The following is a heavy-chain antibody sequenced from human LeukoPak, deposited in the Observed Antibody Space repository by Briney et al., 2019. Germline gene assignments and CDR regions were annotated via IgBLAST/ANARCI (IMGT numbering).Heavy chain of an antibody. V-gene: IGHV4-39*07. CDR2: IYYSGST. CDR1: GGSISSSSYY. D-gene: IGHD6-13*01. Sequence: PSETLSLTCTVSGGSISSSSYYWGWIRQPPGKGLEWIGSIYYSGSTNYNPSLKSRVTISVDTSKNQFSLKLSSVTAADTAVYYCARVRSSRVYYFDYWGQGTLVTVSS. J-gene: IGHJ4*02. CDR3: ARVRSSRVYYFDY.